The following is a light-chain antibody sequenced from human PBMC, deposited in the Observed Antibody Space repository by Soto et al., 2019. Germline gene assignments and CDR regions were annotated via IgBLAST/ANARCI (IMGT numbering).Light chain of an antibody. CDR2: WAS. CDR1: QNVLYSSNNKNY. V-gene: IGKV4-1*01. Sequence: DIVMTQSPDSLAVSLGERATINCKSSQNVLYSSNNKNYLAWYQQKPGQPPKLLIYWASTRESGVPDRFSGSGSGTDFTLTISSLQAEDVAVYYCQQCYSTPPTFGQGIKLEIK. CDR3: QQCYSTPPT. J-gene: IGKJ2*01.